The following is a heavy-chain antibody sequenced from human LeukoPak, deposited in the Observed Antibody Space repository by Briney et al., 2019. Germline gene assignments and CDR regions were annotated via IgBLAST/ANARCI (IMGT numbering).Heavy chain of an antibody. D-gene: IGHD1-7*01. CDR1: GGSISSGGYY. Sequence: SETLSLTCTISGGSISSGGYYWSWIRQPPGKGLEWIGYIYHSGSTYYNPSLKSRVTISVDTSKNQFSLKLSSVTAADTAVYYCARTGGTGTTAYWGQGTLVTVSS. CDR2: IYHSGST. V-gene: IGHV4-30-2*01. J-gene: IGHJ4*02. CDR3: ARTGGTGTTAY.